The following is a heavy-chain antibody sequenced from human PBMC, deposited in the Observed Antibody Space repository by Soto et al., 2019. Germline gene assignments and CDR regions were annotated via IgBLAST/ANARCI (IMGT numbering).Heavy chain of an antibody. CDR3: ARGGHVVVVTSALDY. CDR2: VNPNGGHT. J-gene: IGHJ4*02. V-gene: IGHV1-46*01. Sequence: QVQLMQSGAEVKKPGASVKVSCKASGDTFTEYYIHWVRQAPGQGLEWMGTVNPNGGHTTYAQDFPGRVTMTRDTATNTLYMELTRLTSEGTVVYYCARGGHVVVVTSALDYWGQGTLVTVSS. CDR1: GDTFTEYY. D-gene: IGHD2-21*02.